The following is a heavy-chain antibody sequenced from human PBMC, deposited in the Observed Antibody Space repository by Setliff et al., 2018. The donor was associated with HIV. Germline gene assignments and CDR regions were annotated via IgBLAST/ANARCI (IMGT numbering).Heavy chain of an antibody. V-gene: IGHV4-4*02. CDR1: GAPVTDSNW. CDR2: AYHTGST. Sequence: PSETLSLTCEVSGAPVTDSNWWNWVRQPPGKGLGWIGDAYHTGSTNYSPSLERRVTISVDTSKNQFSLALTSVTAADTAIYFCARVSLDLKYYESAGYTHPLYFFDYWGQGKLVTVSS. CDR3: ARVSLDLKYYESAGYTHPLYFFDY. J-gene: IGHJ4*02. D-gene: IGHD3-16*01.